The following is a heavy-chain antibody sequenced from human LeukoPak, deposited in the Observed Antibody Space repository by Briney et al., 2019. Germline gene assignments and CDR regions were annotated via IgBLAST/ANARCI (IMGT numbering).Heavy chain of an antibody. CDR1: GGSISSSSYY. CDR2: IYTSGST. J-gene: IGHJ5*02. V-gene: IGHV4-61*02. CDR3: ARDHLQRWRAPNSAEDIVVVPAAQGGVNWFDP. Sequence: TSETLSLTCTVSGGSISSSSYYWGWIRQPAGKGLEWIGRIYTSGSTNYNPSLKSRVTMSVDTSKNQFSLKLSSVTAADTAVYYCARDHLQRWRAPNSAEDIVVVPAAQGGVNWFDPWGQGTLVTVSS. D-gene: IGHD2-2*01.